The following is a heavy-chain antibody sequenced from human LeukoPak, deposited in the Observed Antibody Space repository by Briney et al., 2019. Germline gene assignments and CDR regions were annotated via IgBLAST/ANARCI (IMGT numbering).Heavy chain of an antibody. D-gene: IGHD3-22*01. CDR2: IYYRGST. J-gene: IGHJ1*01. V-gene: IGHV4-39*01. CDR1: GDSISSSSYY. Sequence: PSETLSLTCTISGDSISSSSYYWGWIRQPPGRGLEWIGYIYYRGSTYYNPSRKSRVSISIDTSNNQFSLTLNSVTAADTAVYFCARRRYYDSTGYLDWGQGTLVTVSS. CDR3: ARRRYYDSTGYLD.